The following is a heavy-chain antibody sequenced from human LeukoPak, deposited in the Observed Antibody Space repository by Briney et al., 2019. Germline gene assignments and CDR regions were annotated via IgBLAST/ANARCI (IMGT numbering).Heavy chain of an antibody. CDR1: GYSFTNYW. J-gene: IGHJ3*02. Sequence: GESLKISCKGSGYSFTNYWIGWVRQMPGKGVEWMGIIYPGDSYTRLRPFFQGQVTISVDKSISTAYLQWNSLKDSDTAMYYCARQGLYYDSSGYHNAFDIWGQGTMVTVSS. CDR3: ARQGLYYDSSGYHNAFDI. V-gene: IGHV5-51*01. D-gene: IGHD3-22*01. CDR2: IYPGDSYT.